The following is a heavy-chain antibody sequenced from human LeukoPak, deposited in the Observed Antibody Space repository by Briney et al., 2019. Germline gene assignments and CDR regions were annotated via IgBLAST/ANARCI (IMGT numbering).Heavy chain of an antibody. CDR2: IFSSGNT. J-gene: IGHJ2*01. Sequence: SEALSLTCTVSGGSINSYYWSWIRQPAGKGLEWIGRIFSSGNTIYNPSLQSRVTMSVDTSKNQFSLKLSSVTAADTAMYFCARGSYGSGSSLWHFDLWGRGTLVTVSS. V-gene: IGHV4-4*07. CDR1: GGSINSYY. CDR3: ARGSYGSGSSLWHFDL. D-gene: IGHD3-10*01.